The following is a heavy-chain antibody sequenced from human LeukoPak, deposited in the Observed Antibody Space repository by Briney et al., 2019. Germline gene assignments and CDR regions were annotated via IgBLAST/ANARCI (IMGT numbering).Heavy chain of an antibody. J-gene: IGHJ4*01. Sequence: SETLSLTCTVSGGSISSYYWSWIRQPPGKGLEWIGNIYHSGYTYYNPPLESRVTISVDSSKNQFSLMLRSVTAADTAVYYCARGFGGNSFDYWGHGTLVTVSS. CDR2: IYHSGYT. CDR1: GGSISSYY. CDR3: ARGFGGNSFDY. V-gene: IGHV4-59*12. D-gene: IGHD4-23*01.